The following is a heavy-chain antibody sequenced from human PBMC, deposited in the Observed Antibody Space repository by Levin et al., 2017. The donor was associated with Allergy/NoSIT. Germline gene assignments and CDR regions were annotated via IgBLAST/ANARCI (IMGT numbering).Heavy chain of an antibody. J-gene: IGHJ6*03. D-gene: IGHD3-10*01. CDR1: GDSISSYF. Sequence: SQTLSLTCTVSGDSISSYFWSWVRQPPGKGLEWIGYISRSGTTNYSPSLKSRVTISVQTSRNQFALKLTSVTAADTAVYYCARDVHLSGGMARDYFYYMDVWGKGTTVTVSS. V-gene: IGHV4-59*01. CDR3: ARDVHLSGGMARDYFYYMDV. CDR2: ISRSGTT.